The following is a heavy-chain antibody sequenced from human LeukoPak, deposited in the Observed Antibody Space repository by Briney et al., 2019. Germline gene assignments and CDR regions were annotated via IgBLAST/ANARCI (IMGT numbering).Heavy chain of an antibody. CDR1: GFTFSNAW. D-gene: IGHD3-10*01. Sequence: PGGSLRLSCAASGFTFSNAWMSWVRQAPGKGLEWVGRIKSKTDGGTTDYAAPVKGRFTISRDDSKNTLYLQMNSLKTEDTAVYYCTTGDYYGSGSPDYWGQGTLVTVSS. V-gene: IGHV3-15*01. J-gene: IGHJ4*02. CDR2: IKSKTDGGTT. CDR3: TTGDYYGSGSPDY.